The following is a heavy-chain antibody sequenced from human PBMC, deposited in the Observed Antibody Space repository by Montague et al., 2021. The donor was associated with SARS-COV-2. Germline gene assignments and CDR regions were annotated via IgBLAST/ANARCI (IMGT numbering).Heavy chain of an antibody. CDR2: FFRSGAS. CDR1: GDSISHCNW. Sequence: SETLSLTCTVSGDSISHCNWWTCVRHSPERGLSWLGDFFRSGASHYHPSLKRRVTMSVDMSKNQFSLILSNVAAADTATYYCGRGGTMTVVVFDYWGQGTLVTVSS. V-gene: IGHV4-4*02. J-gene: IGHJ4*02. D-gene: IGHD3-22*01. CDR3: GRGGTMTVVVFDY.